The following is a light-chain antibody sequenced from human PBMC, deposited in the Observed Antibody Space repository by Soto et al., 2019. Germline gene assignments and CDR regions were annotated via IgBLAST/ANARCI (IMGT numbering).Light chain of an antibody. V-gene: IGLV2-14*01. Sequence: SALSQPASVSGSPGQASTISCTGTSSDVGGYNFVTWYQQYPGKAPKLVIHDVTRRPSGVSNRFSGSKSGTTASLTISGLQAEDEADYYCCSYTSSTSYVFGTGTKVT. CDR3: CSYTSSTSYV. CDR2: DVT. CDR1: SSDVGGYNF. J-gene: IGLJ1*01.